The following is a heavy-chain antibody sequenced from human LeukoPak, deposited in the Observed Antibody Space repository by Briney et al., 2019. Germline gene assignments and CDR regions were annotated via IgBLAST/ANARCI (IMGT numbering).Heavy chain of an antibody. Sequence: PSETLSLTCTVSGGSVSSDNSYWNWIRQPAGKGLEWIGRIYADGSSTYNPSLRSRVTISVDSSKNQFSLRLTSMTAADTAVYYCARGYYYRGWGQGTLVTLSS. V-gene: IGHV4-61*02. CDR3: ARGYYYRG. CDR2: IYADGSS. J-gene: IGHJ4*02. D-gene: IGHD3-10*01. CDR1: GGSVSSDNSY.